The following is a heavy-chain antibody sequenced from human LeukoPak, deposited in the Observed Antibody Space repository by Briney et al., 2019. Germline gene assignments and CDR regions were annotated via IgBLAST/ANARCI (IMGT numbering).Heavy chain of an antibody. J-gene: IGHJ6*02. Sequence: GGSLRLSCAASGFTFSSYAMSWVRQAPGKGLEWVSAISGSGGSTYYADSVKGRFTISRDNSKNTLYLQMNSLRAEDTAVYYCAKDSGAIFSSSWLNRMYYYYYGMDVWGQGTTVTVSS. D-gene: IGHD6-13*01. CDR1: GFTFSSYA. CDR2: ISGSGGST. CDR3: AKDSGAIFSSSWLNRMYYYYYGMDV. V-gene: IGHV3-23*01.